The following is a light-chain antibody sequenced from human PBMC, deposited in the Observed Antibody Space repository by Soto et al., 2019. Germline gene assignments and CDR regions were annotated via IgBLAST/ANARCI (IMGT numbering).Light chain of an antibody. CDR1: SSDVGSYNL. CDR3: CSYACTGTHTV. CDR2: EVS. Sequence: QSVLTQPASVSGSPGQSITLSCTGTSSDVGSYNLVSWYQQHPGKAPKLIISEVSKRPSGISDRFSGSKSGSTASLTISGLQPEDEADYYCCSYACTGTHTVFGGGTQLTVL. J-gene: IGLJ7*01. V-gene: IGLV2-23*02.